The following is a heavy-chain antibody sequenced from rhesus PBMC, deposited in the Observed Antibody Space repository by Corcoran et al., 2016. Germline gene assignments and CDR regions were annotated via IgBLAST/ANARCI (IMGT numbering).Heavy chain of an antibody. Sequence: QVQLQESGPGLVKPPETLSLTCTVSGAPISRNWWSRIRQPPGKGLEWIGEVNGNSGSTNYNPSLKSRVTISNDAPKNQFSLKLSSVTAADTAVYYCATVVVVSATTDYWGQGVLVTVSS. J-gene: IGHJ4*01. V-gene: IGHV4-80*01. CDR3: ATVVVVSATTDY. CDR2: VNGNSGST. CDR1: GAPISRNW. D-gene: IGHD2-39*02.